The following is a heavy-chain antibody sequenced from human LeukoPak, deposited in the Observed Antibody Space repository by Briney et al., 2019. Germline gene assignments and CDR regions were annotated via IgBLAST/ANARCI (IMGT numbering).Heavy chain of an antibody. D-gene: IGHD2-2*01. V-gene: IGHV4-34*01. CDR3: ARVLPAAPIWFDP. J-gene: IGHJ5*02. CDR1: GGSFSGYY. CDR2: INHSGST. Sequence: SETLSLTCAVYGGSFSGYYWSWIRQPPGKGLEWIGEINHSGSTNYNPSLKSRVTISVDTSKNQFSLKLSSVTAADTAVYYCARVLPAAPIWFDPWGQGTLVTVSS.